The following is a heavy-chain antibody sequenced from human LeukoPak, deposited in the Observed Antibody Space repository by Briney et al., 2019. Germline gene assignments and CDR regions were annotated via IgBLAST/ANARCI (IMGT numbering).Heavy chain of an antibody. CDR1: GGTFSSYA. D-gene: IGHD5-12*01. CDR2: IIPIFGTA. V-gene: IGHV1-69*05. Sequence: ASVKVSCKASGGTFSSYAISWVRQAPGQGLEWMGRIIPIFGTANYAQKFQGRVTITTDESTSTAYMGLSSLRSEDTAVYYCARVGDSGYIDYWGQGTLVTVSS. J-gene: IGHJ4*02. CDR3: ARVGDSGYIDY.